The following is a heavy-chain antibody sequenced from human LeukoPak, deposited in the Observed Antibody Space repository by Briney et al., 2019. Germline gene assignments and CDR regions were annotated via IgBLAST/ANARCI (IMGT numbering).Heavy chain of an antibody. J-gene: IGHJ4*02. D-gene: IGHD3-22*01. CDR2: IKQDGSEK. CDR3: ARYLSYYHDSSGYYYSLLFDY. V-gene: IGHV3-7*01. Sequence: GGSLRLSCAASGFTFSSYWMSWVRQAPGKGLEWVANIKQDGSEKYYVDSVKGRFTISRDNAKNSLYLQMNSLRAEDTAVYYCARYLSYYHDSSGYYYSLLFDYWGQGTLVTVSS. CDR1: GFTFSSYW.